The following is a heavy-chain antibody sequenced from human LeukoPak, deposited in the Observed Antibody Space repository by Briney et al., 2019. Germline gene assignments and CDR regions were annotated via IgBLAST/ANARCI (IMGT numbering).Heavy chain of an antibody. D-gene: IGHD4-17*01. CDR3: ARDPNYWVTTHFDY. V-gene: IGHV3-20*04. CDR2: INWNGGST. CDR1: GFTFDDYG. J-gene: IGHJ4*02. Sequence: GGSLRLSCAASGFTFDDYGMSWVRQAPGKGLEWVSGINWNGGSTGYADSVKGRFTISRDNAKNSLYLQMNSLRAEDTALYYCARDPNYWVTTHFDYWGQGTLVTVSS.